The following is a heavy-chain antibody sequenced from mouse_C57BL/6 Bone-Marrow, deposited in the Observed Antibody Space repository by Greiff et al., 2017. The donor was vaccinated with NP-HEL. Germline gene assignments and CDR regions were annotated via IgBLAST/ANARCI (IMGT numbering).Heavy chain of an antibody. D-gene: IGHD1-1*01. Sequence: QVQLQQSGPELVKPGASVKISCKASGYAFSSSWMNWLKQRPGKGLEWIGRIYPGDGDTNYNGKFKGKATLTADKSSSTAYMQLSSLTSEDSAVYFCARKGYYYGHYWYVDVWHRDHGHRLL. CDR2: IYPGDGDT. J-gene: IGHJ1*03. CDR1: GYAFSSSW. V-gene: IGHV1-82*01. CDR3: ARKGYYYGHYWYVDV.